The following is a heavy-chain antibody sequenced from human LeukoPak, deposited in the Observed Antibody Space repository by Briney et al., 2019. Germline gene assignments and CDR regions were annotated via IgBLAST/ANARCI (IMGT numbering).Heavy chain of an antibody. D-gene: IGHD2-15*01. CDR2: IHIYRGNT. Sequence: ASVKVSCKASGYSSTNYGISWVRQAPGQGLEWMGWIHIYRGNTNYAQKFQGRVTMTTDTSTSTVYMEVRGLRSDDTAMYYCARPYCSGGSCHDYFDYWGQGTLVTVSS. V-gene: IGHV1-18*01. CDR3: ARPYCSGGSCHDYFDY. CDR1: GYSSTNYG. J-gene: IGHJ4*02.